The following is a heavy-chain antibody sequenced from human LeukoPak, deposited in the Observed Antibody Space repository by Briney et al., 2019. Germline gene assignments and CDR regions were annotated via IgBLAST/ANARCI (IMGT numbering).Heavy chain of an antibody. J-gene: IGHJ5*02. CDR3: AREGYGGWFDP. V-gene: IGHV3-21*01. D-gene: IGHD5-18*01. CDR2: ISSSSSYI. Sequence: GGSLRLSCAASGFTFSSYSMNWVRQAPGKGLEWVSSISSSSSYIYYADSVKGRFTISRDNAKNSLYLQMNSLRAQDTAVYYCAREGYGGWFDPWGQGTLVTVSS. CDR1: GFTFSSYS.